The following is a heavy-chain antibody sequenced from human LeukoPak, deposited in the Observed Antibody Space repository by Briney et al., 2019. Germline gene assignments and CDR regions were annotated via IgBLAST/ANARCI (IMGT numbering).Heavy chain of an antibody. J-gene: IGHJ4*02. D-gene: IGHD3-10*01. CDR3: AKDSYGGSGSHDFDY. V-gene: IGHV3-11*01. Sequence: GGSLRLSCTASGFTFSDYYMSWIRQAPGKGLGWFSYISGDSDTIYYADSVKGRFTISRDNAKKSLYLQMNSLRAEDTAVYYCAKDSYGGSGSHDFDYWGQGTLVTVSS. CDR2: ISGDSDTI. CDR1: GFTFSDYY.